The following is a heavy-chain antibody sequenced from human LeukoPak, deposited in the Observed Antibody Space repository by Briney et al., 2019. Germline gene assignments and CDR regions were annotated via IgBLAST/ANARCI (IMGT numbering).Heavy chain of an antibody. CDR1: GFTFSSYE. J-gene: IGHJ4*02. CDR2: ISSSGSTI. Sequence: SGGSPRLSCAASGFTFSSYEMNWVRQAPGKGLEWVSYISSSGSTIYYADSVKGRFTISRDNAKNSLYLQMNSLRAEDTAVYYCASPGSIAVAGTAFDYWGQGTLVTVSS. V-gene: IGHV3-48*03. CDR3: ASPGSIAVAGTAFDY. D-gene: IGHD6-19*01.